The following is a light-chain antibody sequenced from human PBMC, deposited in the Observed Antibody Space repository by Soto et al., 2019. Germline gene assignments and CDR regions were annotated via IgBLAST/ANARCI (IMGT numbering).Light chain of an antibody. CDR1: QSVSSN. CDR2: GAS. CDR3: QQYNNWPPWT. J-gene: IGKJ1*01. Sequence: EIVMTQSPATLSVSPGERATLSCRASQSVSSNLAWYQQKPGQAPRLLIYGASTRSTGIPARFSGSGSRTKFTLTISSLQSEDFAVYYCQQYNNWPPWTFGQGNKVEIK. V-gene: IGKV3-15*01.